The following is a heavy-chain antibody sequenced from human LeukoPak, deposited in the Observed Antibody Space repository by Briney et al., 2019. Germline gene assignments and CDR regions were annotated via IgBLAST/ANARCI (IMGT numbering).Heavy chain of an antibody. Sequence: GGSLRLSCAASGFTFSSYGMHWVRQAPGKGLEWVAIISYDESNKYYADSVKGRFTISRDNSKNTLYLQMNSLRPEDTAVYYCAKALSYSSSSILECWGQGTLVTVSS. J-gene: IGHJ4*02. CDR3: AKALSYSSSSILEC. D-gene: IGHD6-13*01. CDR1: GFTFSSYG. V-gene: IGHV3-30*18. CDR2: ISYDESNK.